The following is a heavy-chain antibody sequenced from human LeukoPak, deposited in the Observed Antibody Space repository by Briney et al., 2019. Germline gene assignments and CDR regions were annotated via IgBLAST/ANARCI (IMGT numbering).Heavy chain of an antibody. V-gene: IGHV3-66*01. J-gene: IGHJ4*02. CDR1: GFSVSKNY. D-gene: IGHD3-22*01. Sequence: PGGSLRLSCAASGFSVSKNYLTWVRQAPGKGLEWVSVIYSGGTTYYADSVKGRFTISRDNSQNTLYLQMDSLRAEDTAVYYCAKADYYDSSGYPICYWGQGTLVTVSS. CDR2: IYSGGTT. CDR3: AKADYYDSSGYPICY.